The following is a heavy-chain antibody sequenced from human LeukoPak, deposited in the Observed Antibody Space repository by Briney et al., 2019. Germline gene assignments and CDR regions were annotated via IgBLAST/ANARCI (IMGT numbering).Heavy chain of an antibody. J-gene: IGHJ6*03. CDR3: ARAPGRQGHYMDV. V-gene: IGHV1-46*01. CDR2: INPSGGST. Sequence: ASVKVSCKASGYTFTSYYMHWVRQAPGQGLEWMGIINPSGGSTSYAQKFQGRVTMTRDTFTSTVYMELSSLRSEDTAVYYCARAPGRQGHYMDVWGKGTTVTVSS. CDR1: GYTFTSYY.